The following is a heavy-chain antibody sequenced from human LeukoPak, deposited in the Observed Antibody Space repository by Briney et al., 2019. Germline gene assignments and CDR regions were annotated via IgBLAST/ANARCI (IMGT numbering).Heavy chain of an antibody. D-gene: IGHD2-2*02. Sequence: GESLKISCKGSGYSFTSYWIGWVRQMPGKGLEWMGIIYPGDSDTRCSPSFQGQVTISADKSISTAYLQWSSLKASDTAMYYCARPARYCSSTSCYTGAFDYWGQGTLVTVSS. J-gene: IGHJ4*02. V-gene: IGHV5-51*01. CDR3: ARPARYCSSTSCYTGAFDY. CDR1: GYSFTSYW. CDR2: IYPGDSDT.